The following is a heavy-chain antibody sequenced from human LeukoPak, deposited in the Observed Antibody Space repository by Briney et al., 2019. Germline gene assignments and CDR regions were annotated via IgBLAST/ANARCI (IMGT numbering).Heavy chain of an antibody. CDR1: GFTVSNNY. V-gene: IGHV3-23*01. Sequence: PGGSLRLSCAASGFTVSNNYMSWVRQAPGKGLEWVSAISGSGGSTYYADSVKGRFTISRDNSKNTLYLQTNSLRAEDTAVYYCAKGSYGGGDPYYMDVWGKGTTVTISS. D-gene: IGHD2-21*02. CDR3: AKGSYGGGDPYYMDV. CDR2: ISGSGGST. J-gene: IGHJ6*03.